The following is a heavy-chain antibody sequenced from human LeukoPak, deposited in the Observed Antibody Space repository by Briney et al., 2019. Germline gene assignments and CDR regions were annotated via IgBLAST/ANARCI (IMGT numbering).Heavy chain of an antibody. Sequence: GGSLRLSCAASGFTFSDYYMSWIRQAPGKGLEWVSYISSSGSTIYYADSVKGRFTISRDNAKNSLYLQMNSLRAEDTAVYYCARDSKPLIAVAGMGYWGQGTPVTVSS. D-gene: IGHD6-19*01. CDR1: GFTFSDYY. CDR3: ARDSKPLIAVAGMGY. J-gene: IGHJ4*02. V-gene: IGHV3-11*01. CDR2: ISSSGSTI.